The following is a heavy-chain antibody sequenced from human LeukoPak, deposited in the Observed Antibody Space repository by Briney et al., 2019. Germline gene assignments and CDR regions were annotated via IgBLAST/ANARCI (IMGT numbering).Heavy chain of an antibody. CDR3: AKDILSRRDSSGYPLDY. CDR2: ISGSGGST. V-gene: IGHV3-23*01. Sequence: GGSLRLSCAASGFTFSSYAMSWVRQAPGKGLEWVSAISGSGGSTYYADFVKGRFTISRDNSKNTLYLQMNSLRAEDTAVYYCAKDILSRRDSSGYPLDYWGQGTLVTVSS. CDR1: GFTFSSYA. D-gene: IGHD3-22*01. J-gene: IGHJ4*02.